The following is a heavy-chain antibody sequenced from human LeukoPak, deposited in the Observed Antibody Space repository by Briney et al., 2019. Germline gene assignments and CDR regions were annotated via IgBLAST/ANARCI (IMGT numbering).Heavy chain of an antibody. D-gene: IGHD3-22*01. CDR2: ISGSGGST. J-gene: IGHJ4*02. Sequence: GGSLRLSCAASGFTFSSYAMSWVRQAPGKGLEWVSAISGSGGSTYYADSVKGRFTISRDNSKNTLYLQMNSLRAEDTAVYYCAKVGTIVVVITYFDYWGQGTLVTVSS. CDR1: GFTFSSYA. V-gene: IGHV3-23*01. CDR3: AKVGTIVVVITYFDY.